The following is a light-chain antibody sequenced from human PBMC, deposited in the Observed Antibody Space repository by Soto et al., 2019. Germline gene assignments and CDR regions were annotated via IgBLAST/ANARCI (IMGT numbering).Light chain of an antibody. CDR3: QQAKSFPLT. V-gene: IGKV1-39*01. Sequence: DIQMTPSPSSLSASVVDRVTITCRASQSISSYLNWYQQKPGKAPKLLIYAASILQSGVPSRFSGSGFGTNFTLTTTSLQPEDSATYFCQQAKSFPLTFGQGTRLEIK. CDR2: AAS. J-gene: IGKJ5*01. CDR1: QSISSY.